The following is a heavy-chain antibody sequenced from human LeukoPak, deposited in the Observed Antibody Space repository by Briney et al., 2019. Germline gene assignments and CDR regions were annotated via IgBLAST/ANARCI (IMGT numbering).Heavy chain of an antibody. CDR1: GYTFTGYY. J-gene: IGHJ4*02. D-gene: IGHD2-8*01. Sequence: HAASVKVSCKASGYTFTGYYMHWVRQAPGQGLEWMGIINPSGGSTSYAQKFQGRVTMTRDMSTSTIYMELSSLRSEDTAVYYCARGEGYCTNGVCYLFDYWGQGTLVTVSS. CDR3: ARGEGYCTNGVCYLFDY. V-gene: IGHV1-46*01. CDR2: INPSGGST.